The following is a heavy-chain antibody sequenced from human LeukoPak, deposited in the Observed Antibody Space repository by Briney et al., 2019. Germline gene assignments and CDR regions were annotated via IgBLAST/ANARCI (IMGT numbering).Heavy chain of an antibody. J-gene: IGHJ4*02. CDR3: ARDRLSTYDYFDT. CDR2: IWYDGSNQ. Sequence: PGRSLRLSCAASGFSFSDYGMHWVRQAPGKGLGWVAVIWYDGSNQYYADSVKGRFTVSRDNSKNTLYLQMDSLRAEDTAVYFCARDRLSTYDYFDTWGQGTLVTVSS. D-gene: IGHD2-21*01. CDR1: GFSFSDYG. V-gene: IGHV3-33*01.